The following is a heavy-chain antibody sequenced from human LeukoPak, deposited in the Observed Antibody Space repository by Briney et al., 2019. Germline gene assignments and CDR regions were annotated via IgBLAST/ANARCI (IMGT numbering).Heavy chain of an antibody. D-gene: IGHD3-10*01. CDR2: VSGGGSGT. CDR3: ARSTDYYGSGIGNAFDI. J-gene: IGHJ3*02. CDR1: GFTFSSYG. V-gene: IGHV3-23*01. Sequence: GGTLRLSCAASGFTFSSYGMSWVRQAPGKGLEWVSAVSGGGSGTYYADSVKGRFTISRDNAKNSLYLQMNSLRAEDTAVYYCARSTDYYGSGIGNAFDIWGQGTMVTVSS.